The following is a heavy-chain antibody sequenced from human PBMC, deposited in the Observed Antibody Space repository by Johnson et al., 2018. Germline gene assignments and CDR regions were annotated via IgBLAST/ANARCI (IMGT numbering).Heavy chain of an antibody. V-gene: IGHV3-9*01. D-gene: IGHD2-2*01. CDR3: AKDRALRWSAIQH. CDR2: VSWNSGSI. J-gene: IGHJ1*01. CDR1: AFTLVDYA. Sequence: VQLVQSGGGLLQPGRSLRLSCAASAFTLVDYAMHLVRQAPGKGLEWVSGVSWNSGSIEYADSVKGRFTISRANAKNSLFLQMNSLRTEDTAFYCCAKDRALRWSAIQHWGQGTLVTVSS.